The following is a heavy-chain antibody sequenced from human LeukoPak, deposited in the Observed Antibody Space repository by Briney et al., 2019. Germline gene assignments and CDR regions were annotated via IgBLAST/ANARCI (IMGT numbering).Heavy chain of an antibody. CDR1: GGSISSYY. D-gene: IGHD6-6*01. J-gene: IGHJ4*02. CDR2: IYYSGST. V-gene: IGHV4-59*12. Sequence: PSETLSLTCTVSGGSISSYYWSWIRQPPGKGLEWIGYIYYSGSTNYNPSLKSRVTISVDTSKNQFSLKLSSVTAADTAVYYCARTKKKAALDYWGQGTLVTVSS. CDR3: ARTKKKAALDY.